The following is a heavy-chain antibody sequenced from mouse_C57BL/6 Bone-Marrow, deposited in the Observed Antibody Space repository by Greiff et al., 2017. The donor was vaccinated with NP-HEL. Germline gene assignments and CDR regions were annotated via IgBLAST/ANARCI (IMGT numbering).Heavy chain of an antibody. CDR1: GFNIKDDY. CDR3: TTVVFDY. J-gene: IGHJ2*01. Sequence: VQLQQSGAELVRPGASVKLSCTASGFNIKDDYMHWVKQRPEQGLEWIGWIDPENGDTEYASEFQGKATITADTSSNTAYLQLSSLTSEDTAVYYCTTVVFDYWGQGTTLTVSS. V-gene: IGHV14-4*01. CDR2: IDPENGDT.